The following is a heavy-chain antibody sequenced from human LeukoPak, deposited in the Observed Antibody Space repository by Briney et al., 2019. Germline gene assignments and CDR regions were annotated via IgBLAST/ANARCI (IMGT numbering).Heavy chain of an antibody. CDR3: ARRASTSYYYDSNGVHDY. V-gene: IGHV3-48*01. CDR1: GFTFSSYS. Sequence: GGSLRLSCAASGFTFSSYSMNWVRQAPGKGLEWVSYISSSSSTIYYADSVKGRFTISRDNAKNSLYLQMNSLGAEDTAVYYCARRASTSYYYDSNGVHDYWGQGTLVTVSS. J-gene: IGHJ4*02. D-gene: IGHD3-22*01. CDR2: ISSSSSTI.